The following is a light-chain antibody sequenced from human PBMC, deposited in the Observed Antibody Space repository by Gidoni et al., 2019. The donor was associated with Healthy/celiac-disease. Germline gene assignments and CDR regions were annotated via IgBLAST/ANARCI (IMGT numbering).Light chain of an antibody. CDR2: EVS. CDR3: MQSIQPALT. CDR1: QRLLHSDGTTY. V-gene: IGKV2D-29*01. J-gene: IGKJ4*01. Sequence: IVMTQTPLSLSVTPGQPASNPCKSSQRLLHSDGTTYLYWYPKKPGQPPRLLIYEVSNRFPGVPDRCSGSGSGKDFTLKSSRVEDEDVGVYYCMQSIQPALTFGGGTKVEIK.